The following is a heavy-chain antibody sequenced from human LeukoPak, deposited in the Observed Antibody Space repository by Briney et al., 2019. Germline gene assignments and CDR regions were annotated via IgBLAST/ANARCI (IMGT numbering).Heavy chain of an antibody. Sequence: GGSLRLSCAASGFTVSDSFMTWARQAPGKGLEWVSVIYVAGSTYYADSVKGRFTVSRDNSKNTLYLQMNSLRADDTAVYYCARVRTTFVAVVYGMDVWGQGTTVTVSS. CDR3: ARVRTTFVAVVYGMDV. CDR2: IYVAGST. CDR1: GFTVSDSF. J-gene: IGHJ6*02. D-gene: IGHD3-16*01. V-gene: IGHV3-53*01.